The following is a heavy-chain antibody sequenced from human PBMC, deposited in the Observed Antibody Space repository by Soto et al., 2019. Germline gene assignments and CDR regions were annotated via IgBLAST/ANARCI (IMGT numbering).Heavy chain of an antibody. CDR2: ISYDGSNK. D-gene: IGHD6-19*01. CDR3: ASEHSCGWYDY. Sequence: QVQLVESGGGVVQPGRSLRLSCAASGFTFSSYAMHWVRQAPGKGLEWVAVISYDGSNKYYADSVKGRFTISRDNSKNTLYLQMNSLRAEDTAVYYCASEHSCGWYDYWGQGTLVTVSS. V-gene: IGHV3-30-3*01. CDR1: GFTFSSYA. J-gene: IGHJ4*02.